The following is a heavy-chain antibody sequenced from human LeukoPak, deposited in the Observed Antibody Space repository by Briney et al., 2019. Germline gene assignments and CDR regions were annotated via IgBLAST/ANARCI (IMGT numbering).Heavy chain of an antibody. CDR1: GYSISSGYY. V-gene: IGHV4-38-2*02. J-gene: IGHJ4*02. CDR2: IYHSGST. Sequence: SETLSLTCTVSGYSISSGYYWGWIRQPPGKGLEWIGSIYHSGSTYYNPSLKSRVTISVDTSKNQFSLKLSSVTAADTAMYYCARHSSSSVDYWGQGTLVTVSS. D-gene: IGHD6-6*01. CDR3: ARHSSSSVDY.